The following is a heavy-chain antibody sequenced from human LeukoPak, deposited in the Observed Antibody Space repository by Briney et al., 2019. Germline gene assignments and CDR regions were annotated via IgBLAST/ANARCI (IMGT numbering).Heavy chain of an antibody. Sequence: PGGSLRLSCAASGFSFSIYAMSWVRQAPGKGLERVSTISGSGGDKYYADSVKGRFTISRDNSKNTLCLQMNSLRAEDTAVYYCAKDCLTGSYGYFGYWGLGALVTVSS. D-gene: IGHD3-10*01. V-gene: IGHV3-23*01. CDR2: ISGSGGDK. J-gene: IGHJ4*02. CDR1: GFSFSIYA. CDR3: AKDCLTGSYGYFGY.